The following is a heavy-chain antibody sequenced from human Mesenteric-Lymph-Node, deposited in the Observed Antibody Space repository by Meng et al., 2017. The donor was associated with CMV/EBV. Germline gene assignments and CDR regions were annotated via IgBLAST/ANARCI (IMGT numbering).Heavy chain of an antibody. D-gene: IGHD2-21*01. Sequence: GESLKISCAASGFTFSDYYMNWVRQAPGKGLEWVSSLSSSSTIYYADSVKGRFTISRDDAKNSVYLQMNSLRAEDTAVYYCASGDCGGECFSGYWGQGTLVTVSS. J-gene: IGHJ4*02. CDR1: GFTFSDYY. V-gene: IGHV3-69-1*01. CDR3: ASGDCGGECFSGY. CDR2: LSSSSTI.